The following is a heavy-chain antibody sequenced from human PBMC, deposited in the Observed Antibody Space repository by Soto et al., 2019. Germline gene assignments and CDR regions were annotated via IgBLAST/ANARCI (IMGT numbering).Heavy chain of an antibody. Sequence: PSETLSLTCAVSGGSISSSNWWSWVRQPPGKGLEWIGEIYHSGSTNYNPSLKSRVTISVDKSKNQFSLKLSSVTAADTAVYYCARDWRVHSGYDSYYYGMDVWGQGTTVTVSS. CDR2: IYHSGST. V-gene: IGHV4-4*02. J-gene: IGHJ6*02. CDR3: ARDWRVHSGYDSYYYGMDV. D-gene: IGHD5-12*01. CDR1: GGSISSSNW.